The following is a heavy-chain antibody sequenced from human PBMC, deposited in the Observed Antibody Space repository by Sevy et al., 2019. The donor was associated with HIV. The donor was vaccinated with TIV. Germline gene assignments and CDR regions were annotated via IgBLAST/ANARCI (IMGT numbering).Heavy chain of an antibody. J-gene: IGHJ4*02. CDR3: AREGCSRPHDY. D-gene: IGHD2-8*01. V-gene: IGHV3-21*04. CDR1: GFAFYEYS. CDR2: LSFGCGKI. Sequence: GGSLRLSYAASGFAFYEYSMNWIRQAPGKGLEWVATLSFGCGKINYADSVKGRFTISRENSKNSFYLQMDNLRVEDTALYYCAREGCSRPHDYWGQGTRVTVSS.